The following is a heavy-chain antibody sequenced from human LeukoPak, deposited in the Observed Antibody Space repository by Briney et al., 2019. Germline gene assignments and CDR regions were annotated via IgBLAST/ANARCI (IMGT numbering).Heavy chain of an antibody. V-gene: IGHV3-30*16. CDR1: GFTFTSYV. CDR2: VSYDGSHQ. J-gene: IGHJ6*03. D-gene: IGHD3-3*01. CDR3: ARDAGALRYLEWGDYMDV. Sequence: PGGSLSLSCAASGFTFTSYVIHWVRQAPGQGLEWVAVVSYDGSHQDYADSVKGRFSISRDNSKNTLHLQRNGLRPEDTAVYYCARDAGALRYLEWGDYMDVWGKGTTVTVSS.